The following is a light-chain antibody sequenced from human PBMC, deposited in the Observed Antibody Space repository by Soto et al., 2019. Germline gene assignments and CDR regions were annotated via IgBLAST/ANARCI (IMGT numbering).Light chain of an antibody. J-gene: IGKJ1*01. CDR1: QSVSSY. V-gene: IGKV3-20*01. CDR3: QQYGSSGT. CDR2: DAS. Sequence: EIELTQSPAALSFSAGERSTLCCRASQSVSSYLAWYQQKPGQAPRLLIYDASNRATGIPDRFSGSGSGTDFTLTISRLEPEDFAVYYCQQYGSSGTFGQGTKVDIK.